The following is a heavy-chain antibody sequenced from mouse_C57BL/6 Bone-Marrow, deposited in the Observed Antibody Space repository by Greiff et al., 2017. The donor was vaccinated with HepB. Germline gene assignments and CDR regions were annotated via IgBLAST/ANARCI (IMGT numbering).Heavy chain of an antibody. J-gene: IGHJ1*03. CDR1: GFSLTSYG. CDR3: AREAIYYYDSSNWYFGV. V-gene: IGHV2-2*01. Sequence: QVQLKQSGPGLVQPSQSLSITCTVSGFSLTSYGVHWVRQSPGKGLEWLGVIWSGGSTDYNAAFISRLSISTDNSKSQVFFKMNSLQADDTAIYYCAREAIYYYDSSNWYFGVWGTGTTVTVAS. CDR2: IWSGGST. D-gene: IGHD1-1*01.